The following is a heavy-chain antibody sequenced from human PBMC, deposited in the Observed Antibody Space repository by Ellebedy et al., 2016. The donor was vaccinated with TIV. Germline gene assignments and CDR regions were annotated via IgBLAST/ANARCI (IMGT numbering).Heavy chain of an antibody. J-gene: IGHJ3*02. D-gene: IGHD4-17*01. CDR2: IYYTGRT. CDR1: GDSIDTGGYY. Sequence: SETLSLTCTVSGDSIDTGGYYWSWIRHHQGKGLEWIGYIYYTGRTDYNPSLKSRVTLSIDTSKTQFSLKLTSVTAADTAVYYCARDNSDYGIDAFDIWGHGTMVTVSA. V-gene: IGHV4-31*03. CDR3: ARDNSDYGIDAFDI.